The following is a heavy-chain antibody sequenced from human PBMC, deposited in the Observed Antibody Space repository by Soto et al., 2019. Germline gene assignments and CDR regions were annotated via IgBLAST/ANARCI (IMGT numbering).Heavy chain of an antibody. CDR2: MSFDRSDI. V-gene: IGHV3-30*18. CDR1: AFDLSNNV. D-gene: IGHD2-8*01. J-gene: IGHJ4*02. CDR3: AKVREDIVLLVALDY. Sequence: PGGSLRLSCAASAFDLSNNVLHWVRQAPGKGLEWVAVMSFDRSDIYYAESVKGRFTISRDNSKSTLYLQMNNLRPEDTAVYYCAKVREDIVLLVALDYWGQGTLVTVSS.